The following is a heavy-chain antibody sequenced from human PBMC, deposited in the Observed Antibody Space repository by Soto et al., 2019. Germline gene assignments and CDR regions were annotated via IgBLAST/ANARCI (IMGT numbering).Heavy chain of an antibody. D-gene: IGHD6-19*01. CDR1: CGSITSSTYY. Sequence: SETLSLTCTASCGSITSSTYYSGWMRQPPGKGLECIASLFIGGNTYYNPSLHSRVTISVDTSKNQFSLKLSSVTAADTAVYYCASLLNTRHSSGWRRAEYLQHWGQGTMVT. CDR2: LFIGGNT. J-gene: IGHJ1*01. V-gene: IGHV4-39*01. CDR3: ASLLNTRHSSGWRRAEYLQH.